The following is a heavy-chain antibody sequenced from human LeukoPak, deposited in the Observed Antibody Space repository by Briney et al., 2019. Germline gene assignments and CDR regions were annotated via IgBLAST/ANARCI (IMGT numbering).Heavy chain of an antibody. CDR1: GGTFSSYA. Sequence: ASVKVSCKASGGTFSSYAISWVRQAPGQGLEWMGGIIPIFGTANYAQKFQGRVTMTTDTSTSTAYMELRSLRSDDTAVYYCARDVPTHGDYFPFDYWGQGTLVTVSS. CDR3: ARDVPTHGDYFPFDY. D-gene: IGHD4-17*01. CDR2: IIPIFGTA. J-gene: IGHJ4*02. V-gene: IGHV1-69*05.